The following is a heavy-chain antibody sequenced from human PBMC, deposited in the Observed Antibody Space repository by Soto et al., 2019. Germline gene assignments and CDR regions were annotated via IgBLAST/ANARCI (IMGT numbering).Heavy chain of an antibody. D-gene: IGHD6-19*01. V-gene: IGHV3-23*01. CDR2: ISGSGGST. CDR3: ASRSSGWYFDY. CDR1: GFTFSSYA. Sequence: EVQLLESGGGLVQPGGSLRLSCAASGFTFSSYAMNWVRQGPGKGLEWVSVISGSGGSTYYADSVKGRFTISRDNSKNTLYRQMNSLRAEDTAVYHCASRSSGWYFDYWGQGTLVTVSS. J-gene: IGHJ4*02.